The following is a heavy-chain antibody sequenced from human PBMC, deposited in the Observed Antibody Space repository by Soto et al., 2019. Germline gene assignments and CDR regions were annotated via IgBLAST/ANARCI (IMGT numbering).Heavy chain of an antibody. V-gene: IGHV3-30*18. CDR2: ISYDGSNK. Sequence: HPGGSLRLSCAASGFTFSSYGMHWVRQAPGKGLEWVAVISYDGSNKYYADSVKGRFTISRDNSKNTLYLQMNSLRAEDTAVYYCAKGFRYYYDSSGYPSDYWGQGTLVTVSS. D-gene: IGHD3-22*01. CDR1: GFTFSSYG. J-gene: IGHJ4*02. CDR3: AKGFRYYYDSSGYPSDY.